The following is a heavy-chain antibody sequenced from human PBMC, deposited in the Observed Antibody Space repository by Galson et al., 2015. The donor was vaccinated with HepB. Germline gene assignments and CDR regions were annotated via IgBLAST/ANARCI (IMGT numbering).Heavy chain of an antibody. J-gene: IGHJ3*02. D-gene: IGHD3-10*01. CDR1: GYTLTGLS. V-gene: IGHV1-24*01. CDR2: FDPEYGET. CDR3: ATDRLSMVREVIRAFDI. Sequence: SVKVSCKVSGYTLTGLSIHWVRQAPGKGLEWMGGFDPEYGETIYAQKFRGRVTMTEATSTDTAYMELSSLRSGDTAIYYCATDRLSMVREVIRAFDIWGQGTMVTVSS.